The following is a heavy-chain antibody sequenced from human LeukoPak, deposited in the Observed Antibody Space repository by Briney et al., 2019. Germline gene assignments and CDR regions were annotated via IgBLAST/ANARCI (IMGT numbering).Heavy chain of an antibody. D-gene: IGHD6-13*01. Sequence: SETLSLTCTVSGGSISSYYWSWIRQPAGKGLEWIGRIYTSESTNYNPSLKSRVTMSVDTSKNQFSLKLSSVTAADTAVYYCARVEGSSWTPEYYFDYWGQGTLVTVSS. J-gene: IGHJ4*02. CDR1: GGSISSYY. CDR3: ARVEGSSWTPEYYFDY. CDR2: IYTSEST. V-gene: IGHV4-4*07.